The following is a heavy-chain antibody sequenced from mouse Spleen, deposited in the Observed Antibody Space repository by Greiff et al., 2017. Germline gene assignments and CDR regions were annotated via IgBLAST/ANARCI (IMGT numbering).Heavy chain of an antibody. CDR3: AREGALPYFDY. V-gene: IGHV1-54*01. Sequence: QVQLKQSGAELVRPGTSVKVSCKASGYAFTNYLIEWVKQRPGQGLEWIGVINPGSGGTNYNEKFKGKATLTADKSSSTAYMQLSSLTSEDSAVYFCAREGALPYFDYWGQGTTLTVSS. CDR1: GYAFTNYL. J-gene: IGHJ2*01. CDR2: INPGSGGT.